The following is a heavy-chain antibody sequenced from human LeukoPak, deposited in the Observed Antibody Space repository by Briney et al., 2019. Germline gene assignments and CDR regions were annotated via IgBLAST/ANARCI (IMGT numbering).Heavy chain of an antibody. V-gene: IGHV3-33*01. CDR1: GFTFSSYG. CDR2: IWYDGSNK. Sequence: GGSLRLSCAASGFTFSSYGMHWVRPAPGKGLEWVAVIWYDGSNKYYADSVKGRFTISRDNSKNTLYLQMNSLRAEDTAVYYCARGRIVVVTHTLDYWGQGTLVTVSS. CDR3: ARGRIVVVTHTLDY. J-gene: IGHJ4*02. D-gene: IGHD3-22*01.